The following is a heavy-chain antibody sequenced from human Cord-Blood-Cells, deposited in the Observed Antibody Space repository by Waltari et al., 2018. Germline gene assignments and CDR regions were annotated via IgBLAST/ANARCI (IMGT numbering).Heavy chain of an antibody. CDR3: ARGGYSGYDPPYYFDY. Sequence: EVQLVESGGGLVQPGGSLRLSCAASGFTFSSYEMNWVRQAPGKGLEWVSYISSSGSTIYYADSVKGRFTISRDNAKNSLYLQMNSLRAEDTAVYYCARGGYSGYDPPYYFDYWGQGTLVTVSS. V-gene: IGHV3-48*03. D-gene: IGHD5-12*01. CDR1: GFTFSSYE. J-gene: IGHJ4*02. CDR2: ISSSGSTI.